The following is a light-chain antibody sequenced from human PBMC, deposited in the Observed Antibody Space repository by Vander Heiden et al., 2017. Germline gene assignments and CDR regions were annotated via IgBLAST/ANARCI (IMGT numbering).Light chain of an antibody. Sequence: DIQMTQSPSSLSASVGDRVTITCRASQSISSYLNWYQQKPGKAPKLLIYAASSLQSGVPSRFSGSGSGTDFTLTISSLQPEDFATYYCQLRDSTGNTFRQGAKVEIK. V-gene: IGKV1-39*01. J-gene: IGKJ1*01. CDR3: QLRDSTGNT. CDR2: AAS. CDR1: QSISSY.